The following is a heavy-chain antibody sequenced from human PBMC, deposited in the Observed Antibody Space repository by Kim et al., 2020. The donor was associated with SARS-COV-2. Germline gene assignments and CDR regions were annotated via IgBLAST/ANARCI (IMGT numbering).Heavy chain of an antibody. V-gene: IGHV3-23*01. D-gene: IGHD3-10*01. J-gene: IGHJ4*02. CDR3: RSFGEFYLYYFDY. Sequence: DDSGKGRFTISRDNSTNTLYLQMNSLRAEDTAVYYCRSFGEFYLYYFDYWGQGTLVTVSS.